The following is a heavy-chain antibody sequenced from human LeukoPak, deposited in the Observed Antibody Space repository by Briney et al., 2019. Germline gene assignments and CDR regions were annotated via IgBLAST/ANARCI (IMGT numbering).Heavy chain of an antibody. CDR1: VVFFRYYT. J-gene: IGHJ6*03. CDR2: ISSSRSLI. D-gene: IGHD6-13*01. CDR3: AKDDTGDYSSTPVPYYNYYMNV. V-gene: IGHV3-21*01. Sequence: PGGSLRLSCGASVVFFRYYTINWVRHAPERGREGGSSISSSRSLIFYSDSARSRFTISRDNAKNLLFLPMNSPRVEDTAVYYCAKDDTGDYSSTPVPYYNYYMNVWGKGTTVTVSS.